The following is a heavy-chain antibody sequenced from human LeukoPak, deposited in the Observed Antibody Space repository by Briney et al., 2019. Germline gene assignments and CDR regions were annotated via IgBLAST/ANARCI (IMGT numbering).Heavy chain of an antibody. Sequence: SETLSLTCTVSGGSISSSSYYWGWIRQPPGKGLEWIGSIYYSGSTYYNPSLKSRVTISVDTSKNQFSLKLSSVTAADTAVYYCARRAISYYYGMDVWGQGTTVTVSS. J-gene: IGHJ6*02. CDR1: GGSISSSSYY. CDR3: ARRAISYYYGMDV. V-gene: IGHV4-39*01. CDR2: IYYSGST.